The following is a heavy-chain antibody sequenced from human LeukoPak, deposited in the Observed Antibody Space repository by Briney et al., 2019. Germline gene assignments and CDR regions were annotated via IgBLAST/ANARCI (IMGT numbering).Heavy chain of an antibody. CDR3: ARVSDDEHGGNSGAIYFES. Sequence: SETLSLTCTVSGYSIMSTFYWGWIRQSPGKGVEWIGHVYHSGSTYSNPSLRSRVTISVDTSKNQFSLKLSSVTAADTAVYYCARVSDDEHGGNSGAIYFESWGQGTVVTVSS. V-gene: IGHV4-38-2*02. D-gene: IGHD4-23*01. J-gene: IGHJ4*02. CDR1: GYSIMSTFY. CDR2: VYHSGST.